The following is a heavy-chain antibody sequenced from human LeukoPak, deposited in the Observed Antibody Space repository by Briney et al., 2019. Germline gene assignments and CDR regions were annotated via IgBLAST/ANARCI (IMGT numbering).Heavy chain of an antibody. J-gene: IGHJ5*02. Sequence: GASVKVSCKASGHTVNTYAITWVRQAPGQGLEWMGMVRNSDGNTNSAHNFQGRLSLTADTSTTTAFMELRSLRSDDTAIYYCARAPVGRLTIFGIITVGALGWFDPWGQGTPVTVSS. D-gene: IGHD3-3*01. V-gene: IGHV1-18*01. CDR3: ARAPVGRLTIFGIITVGALGWFDP. CDR1: GHTVNTYA. CDR2: VRNSDGNT.